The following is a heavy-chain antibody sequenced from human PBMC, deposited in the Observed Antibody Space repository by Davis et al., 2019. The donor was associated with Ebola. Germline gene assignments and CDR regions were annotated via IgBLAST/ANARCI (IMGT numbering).Heavy chain of an antibody. V-gene: IGHV4-61*08. CDR3: ARHYRAGTPWFDP. D-gene: IGHD1-7*01. Sequence: PSETLSLTCTVSGCSISSGGYYWSWIRQHPGKGLEWIGYIYYSGSTNYNPSLKSRVTISVDTSKNQFSLKLSSVTAADTAVYYCARHYRAGTPWFDPWGQGTLVTVSS. CDR2: IYYSGST. CDR1: GCSISSGGYY. J-gene: IGHJ5*02.